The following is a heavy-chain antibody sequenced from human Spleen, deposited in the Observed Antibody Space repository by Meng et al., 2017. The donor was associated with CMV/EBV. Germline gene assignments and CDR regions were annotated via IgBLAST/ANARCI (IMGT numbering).Heavy chain of an antibody. CDR1: GYSISSGYY. Sequence: SETLSLTCTVSGYSISSGYYWGWIRQPPGKGLEWIGSIYYSGSTYYNPSLKSRVTISVDTSKNQFSLKLSSVTAADTAVYYCARVLGQRGGFDYWGQGTLVTVSS. CDR3: ARVLGQRGGFDY. J-gene: IGHJ4*02. V-gene: IGHV4-38-2*02. D-gene: IGHD3-16*01. CDR2: IYYSGST.